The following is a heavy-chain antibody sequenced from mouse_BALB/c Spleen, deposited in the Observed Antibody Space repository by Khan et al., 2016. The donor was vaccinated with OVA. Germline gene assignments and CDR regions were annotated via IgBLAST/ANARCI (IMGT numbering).Heavy chain of an antibody. Sequence: QVQLQQSGAELVRPGASVKMSCKASGYTFTSYTIHWIKQRPGQGLEWIGYINPSNDYTNYNQKFKDKATLTPDKSSTTAYLRLSSLTSDDSAVYNCVRDGDYHRNDGRFAYWGQGTLVTVSA. J-gene: IGHJ3*01. CDR2: INPSNDYT. CDR1: GYTFTSYT. D-gene: IGHD2-14*01. CDR3: VRDGDYHRNDGRFAY. V-gene: IGHV1-4*01.